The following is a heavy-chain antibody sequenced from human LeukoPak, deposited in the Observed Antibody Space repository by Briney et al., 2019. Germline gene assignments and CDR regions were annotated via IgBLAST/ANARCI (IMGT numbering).Heavy chain of an antibody. CDR1: GGSISSYY. CDR2: IYYSGST. CDR3: ASGMGFGDLFFDY. D-gene: IGHD3-10*01. J-gene: IGHJ4*02. Sequence: PSETLSLTCTVSGGSISSYYWSWIRQPPGKGLEWIGYIYYSGSTNYNPSLKSRVTISVDTSKNQFSLKLSSVTAADTAMYYCASGMGFGDLFFDYWGQGTLVTVSS. V-gene: IGHV4-59*08.